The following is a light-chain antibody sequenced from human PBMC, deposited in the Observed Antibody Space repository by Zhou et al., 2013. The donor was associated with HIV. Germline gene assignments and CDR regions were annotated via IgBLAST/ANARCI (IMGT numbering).Light chain of an antibody. CDR2: DIS. CDR3: QQRSNWPLT. J-gene: IGKJ4*01. Sequence: EIVLTQSPGTLSLSPGGRATLSCRASQGVGNSLAWYQQKPGQAPRLLIYDISNRATGIPARFSGSGSGTDFTLTISSLEPEDFAVYYCQQRSNWPLTFGGGTKVEIK. V-gene: IGKV3-11*01. CDR1: QGVGNS.